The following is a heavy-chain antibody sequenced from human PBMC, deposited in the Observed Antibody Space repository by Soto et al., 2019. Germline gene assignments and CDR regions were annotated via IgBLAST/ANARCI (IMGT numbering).Heavy chain of an antibody. J-gene: IGHJ4*02. CDR2: INPNSGGT. D-gene: IGHD3-22*01. CDR3: ARGRRYSDRSGSYYDY. Sequence: ASVKVSCKASGYTFTGYYMHWVRQAPVQGLEWMGWINPNSGGTNYAQKFQGRVTMTRDTSISTAYMELSRLRSDDTAVYYCARGRRYSDRSGSYYDYWGQGTLVTV. CDR1: GYTFTGYY. V-gene: IGHV1-2*02.